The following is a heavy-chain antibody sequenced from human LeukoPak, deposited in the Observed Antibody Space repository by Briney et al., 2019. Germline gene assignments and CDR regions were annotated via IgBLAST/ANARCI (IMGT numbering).Heavy chain of an antibody. V-gene: IGHV3-21*01. J-gene: IGHJ4*02. D-gene: IGHD1-26*01. Sequence: AGGSLRLSCAASGFTFSSCGMSWVRQAPGKGLEWVSSICSSSSYIYSAASVKGRFTISRDNAKNSLYLQMNSLSAPDTAVYYGARGGGSYGTRSFDYWGEGTLLTVSS. CDR1: GFTFSSCG. CDR2: ICSSSSYI. CDR3: ARGGGSYGTRSFDY.